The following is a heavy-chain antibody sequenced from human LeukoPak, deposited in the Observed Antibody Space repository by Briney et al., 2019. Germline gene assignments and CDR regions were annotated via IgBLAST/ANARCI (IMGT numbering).Heavy chain of an antibody. Sequence: ASVKVSCKASGYTFTSHDINGVRQATGQGLEWMGWMNPNSGNTGYAQKFQDRVTMTRNTSISTAYMELSSLESEDTAVYYCASALKRGSAGTLIDYWGQGTLVTVSS. CDR2: MNPNSGNT. D-gene: IGHD6-13*01. J-gene: IGHJ4*02. V-gene: IGHV1-8*01. CDR3: ASALKRGSAGTLIDY. CDR1: GYTFTSHD.